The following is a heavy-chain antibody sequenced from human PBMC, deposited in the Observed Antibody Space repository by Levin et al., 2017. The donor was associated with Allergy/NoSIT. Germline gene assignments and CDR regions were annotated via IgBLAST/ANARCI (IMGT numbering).Heavy chain of an antibody. V-gene: IGHV3-9*01. D-gene: IGHD3-10*01. CDR1: GFTFDDYA. CDR2: ISWNSGSI. J-gene: IGHJ3*02. CDR3: ARDNIGLPDAFDI. Sequence: GGSLRLSCAASGFTFDDYAMHWVRQAPGKGLEWVSGISWNSGSIGYADSVKGRFTISRDNAKNSLYLQMNSLRTEDTALYYCARDNIGLPDAFDIWGQGTMVIVSS.